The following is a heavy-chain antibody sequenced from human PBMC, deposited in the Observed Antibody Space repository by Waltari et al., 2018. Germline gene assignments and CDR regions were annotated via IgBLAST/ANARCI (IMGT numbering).Heavy chain of an antibody. D-gene: IGHD2-15*01. CDR2: IYQSGST. J-gene: IGHJ3*02. Sequence: QVQLQESGPGLVKPSQTLSLTCTVSGGSISSGGYYWSWIRQHPGKGLEWIGYIYQSGSTYYNPSLKSRVTISVDRSKNQFSLKLSSVTAADTAVYYCARVGALEVGEAFDIWGQGTMVTVSS. CDR3: ARVGALEVGEAFDI. CDR1: GGSISSGGYY. V-gene: IGHV4-31*03.